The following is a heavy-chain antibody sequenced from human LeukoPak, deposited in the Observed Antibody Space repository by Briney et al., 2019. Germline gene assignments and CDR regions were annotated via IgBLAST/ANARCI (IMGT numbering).Heavy chain of an antibody. D-gene: IGHD3-22*01. CDR1: GFTFSSYS. CDR2: IKQDGSEK. V-gene: IGHV3-7*01. J-gene: IGHJ4*02. CDR3: ARDKYYDRYFDS. Sequence: PGGSLRLSCAASGFTFSSYSMNWVRQAPGKGLEWVANIKQDGSEKYYVDSVKGRFTISRDNAKNSLSLQMNSLRAEDTAVYYCARDKYYDRYFDSWGQGTLVTVSS.